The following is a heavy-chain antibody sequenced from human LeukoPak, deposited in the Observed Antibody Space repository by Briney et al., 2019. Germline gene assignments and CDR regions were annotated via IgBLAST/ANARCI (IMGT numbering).Heavy chain of an antibody. CDR1: GGTFSSYA. V-gene: IGHV1-69*13. Sequence: SVKVSCTASGGTFSSYAISWVRQAPGQGLEWMGGIIPIFGTANYAQKFQGRVTITAGESTSTAYMELSSLRSEDTAVYYCARSYSSSSYYYYGMDVWGQGTTVTVSS. CDR2: IIPIFGTA. D-gene: IGHD6-6*01. J-gene: IGHJ6*02. CDR3: ARSYSSSSYYYYGMDV.